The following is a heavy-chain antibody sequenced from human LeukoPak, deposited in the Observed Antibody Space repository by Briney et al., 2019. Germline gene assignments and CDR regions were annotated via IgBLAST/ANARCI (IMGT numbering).Heavy chain of an antibody. CDR3: ARAPVRTGYSSGWYSP. J-gene: IGHJ5*02. Sequence: PSETLSLTCAVYGGSFSDYYWSWIRQPPGKGLEWIGEINHSGSTNYNPSLKSRVTISVDTSKNQFSLKLSSVTAADTAVYYCARAPVRTGYSSGWYSPWGQGTPVTVSS. CDR1: GGSFSDYY. CDR2: INHSGST. D-gene: IGHD6-19*01. V-gene: IGHV4-34*01.